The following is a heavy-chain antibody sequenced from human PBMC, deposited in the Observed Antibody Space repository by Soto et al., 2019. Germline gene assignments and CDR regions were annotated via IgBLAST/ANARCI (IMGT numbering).Heavy chain of an antibody. CDR1: GGSISSSSYY. CDR3: ARVLYDYVWGSYCHYYFDY. CDR2: IYYSGST. Sequence: SETLSLTCTVSGGSISSSSYYWGWIRQPPGKGLEWIGSIYYSGSTYYNPSLKSRVTISVDTSKNQFSLKLSSVTAADTAVYYCARVLYDYVWGSYCHYYFDYWGQGTLVTVSS. J-gene: IGHJ4*02. D-gene: IGHD3-16*01. V-gene: IGHV4-39*01.